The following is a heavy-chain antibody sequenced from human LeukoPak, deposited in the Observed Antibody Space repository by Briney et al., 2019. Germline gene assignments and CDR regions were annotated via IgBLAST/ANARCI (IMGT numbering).Heavy chain of an antibody. V-gene: IGHV3-74*01. D-gene: IGHD2-2*01. CDR2: VKGDGIST. Sequence: PGGSLRLSCAASGFTLTKFWMHWVRQAPGRGLVWVSRVKGDGISTLYADSVKGRFTISRDNAKNTLYLQINSLRADDTALYYCATGPYAAFEMWGQGTMVTVSS. CDR1: GFTLTKFW. J-gene: IGHJ3*02. CDR3: ATGPYAAFEM.